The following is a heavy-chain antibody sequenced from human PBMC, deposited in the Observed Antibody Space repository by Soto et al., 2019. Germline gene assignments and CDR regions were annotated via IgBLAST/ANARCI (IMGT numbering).Heavy chain of an antibody. Sequence: SLRLSCAASGFTFSSYSMNWVRQAPGKGLEWVSSISSSSSYIYYADSVKGRFTISRDNTKNSLYLQMNSLRAEDTAVYYCARGSEDYYYGMDVWGQGTTVTVSS. J-gene: IGHJ6*02. CDR1: GFTFSSYS. CDR3: ARGSEDYYYGMDV. CDR2: ISSSSSYI. V-gene: IGHV3-21*01.